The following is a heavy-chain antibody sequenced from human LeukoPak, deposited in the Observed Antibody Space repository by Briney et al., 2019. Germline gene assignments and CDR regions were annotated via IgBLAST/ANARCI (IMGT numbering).Heavy chain of an antibody. Sequence: GGSLRLSCAASGFTFSSYAMSWVRQTPGKGLEWVSAISGSGGSTYYADSVKGRFTISRDNSKNTLYLQMNSLRAEDTAVYYCAKVRGSGSYYPYFDYWGQGTLVTVSS. CDR3: AKVRGSGSYYPYFDY. D-gene: IGHD3-10*01. J-gene: IGHJ4*02. V-gene: IGHV3-23*01. CDR2: ISGSGGST. CDR1: GFTFSSYA.